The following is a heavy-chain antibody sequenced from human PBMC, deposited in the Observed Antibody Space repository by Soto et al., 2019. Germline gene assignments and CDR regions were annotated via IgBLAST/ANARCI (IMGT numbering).Heavy chain of an antibody. CDR1: GFTFSSYG. D-gene: IGHD6-19*01. Sequence: QVQLVESGGGVVQPGRSLRLSCAASGFTFSSYGMHWVRQAPGKGLEWVAVIWYDGSNKYYADSVKGRFTISRDNSKNTLYLQMNSLRAEDTAVYYCARETRFYTSSSGRYEGFDYWGQGTLVTVSS. J-gene: IGHJ4*02. CDR3: ARETRFYTSSSGRYEGFDY. V-gene: IGHV3-33*01. CDR2: IWYDGSNK.